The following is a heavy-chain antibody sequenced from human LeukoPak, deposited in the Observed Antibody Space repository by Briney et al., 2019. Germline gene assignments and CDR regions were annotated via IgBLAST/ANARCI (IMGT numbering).Heavy chain of an antibody. CDR2: INHSGST. D-gene: IGHD3-10*01. Sequence: SETLSLTCAVYGGSFSGYYWGWIRQPPGKGLEWIGEINHSGSTNYNPSLKSRVTILIDTSKNQFSLKVSSVTAADTAVYYCARGRKDYGYGMDVWGQGTTVTVSS. CDR1: GGSFSGYY. J-gene: IGHJ6*02. CDR3: ARGRKDYGYGMDV. V-gene: IGHV4-34*01.